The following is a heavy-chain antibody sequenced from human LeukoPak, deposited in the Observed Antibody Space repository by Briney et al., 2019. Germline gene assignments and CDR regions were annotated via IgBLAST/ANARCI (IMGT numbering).Heavy chain of an antibody. CDR3: ARDLCSSTSCPRRNWYFDL. Sequence: SVKVSCKASGGTFSSYAISWVRQAPGQGLEWMGRIIPIFGIANYAQKFQGRVTITADKSTSTAYMELSSLRSEDTAVYYCARDLCSSTSCPRRNWYFDLWGRGTLVTVSS. CDR1: GGTFSSYA. V-gene: IGHV1-69*04. J-gene: IGHJ2*01. D-gene: IGHD2-2*01. CDR2: IIPIFGIA.